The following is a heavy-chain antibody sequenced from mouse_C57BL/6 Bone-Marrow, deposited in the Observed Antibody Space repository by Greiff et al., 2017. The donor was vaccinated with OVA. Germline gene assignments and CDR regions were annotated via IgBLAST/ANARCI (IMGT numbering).Heavy chain of an antibody. Sequence: QVQLQQSGAELARPGASVKLSCKASGYTFTSYGISWVKQRTGQGLEWIGNFHPYNDDTKYNEKFKGKATLTVEKSSSTVYLELSRLTYDDSAVYNGARGGWGQGTTLTVSS. CDR2: FHPYNDDT. CDR1: GYTFTSYG. CDR3: ARGG. V-gene: IGHV1-47*01. J-gene: IGHJ2*01.